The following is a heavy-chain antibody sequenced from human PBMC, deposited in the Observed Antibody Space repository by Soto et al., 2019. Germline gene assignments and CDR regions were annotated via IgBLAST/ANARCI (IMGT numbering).Heavy chain of an antibody. V-gene: IGHV5-51*03. D-gene: IGHD3-16*01. CDR2: IYPGDSDT. J-gene: IGHJ6*02. CDR1: GYNFNTYW. CDR3: ARNMITFGGTPTSSEGDFGMDV. Sequence: GESLKISCEGSGYNFNTYWIGWVRQMPGKGLEWMALIYPGDSDTRYSPSFEGQVTLSVDRSISTAYLQWSSLKASDTAIYYCARNMITFGGTPTSSEGDFGMDVWGHGTTVTVS.